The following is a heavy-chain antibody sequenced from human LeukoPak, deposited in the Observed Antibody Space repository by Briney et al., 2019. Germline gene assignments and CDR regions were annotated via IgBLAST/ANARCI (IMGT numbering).Heavy chain of an antibody. CDR2: INPNSGGK. V-gene: IGHV1-2*02. J-gene: IGHJ4*02. D-gene: IGHD3-9*01. CDR3: ARAFFHFGSLSLQSGY. Sequence: SVKVTFQASGYTFTGHYIHWVRQAPGQGLGWMGLINPNSGGKNYPHRVQGRGTNNRDTSISTAYMELSRLRSDVTAVYYCARAFFHFGSLSLQSGYWGQGTLVTVSS. CDR1: GYTFTGHY.